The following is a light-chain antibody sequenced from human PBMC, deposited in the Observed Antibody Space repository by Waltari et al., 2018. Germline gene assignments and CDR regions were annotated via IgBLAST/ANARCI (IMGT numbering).Light chain of an antibody. CDR1: QGISNS. CDR3: QQYYSIPPVT. V-gene: IGKV1-NL1*01. CDR2: AAS. J-gene: IGKJ3*01. Sequence: DIQMTQSPSSLSASVGDRVTITCRASQGISNSLAWYQQKPGKAPKLLLYAASTLESGGPSRFSGSGSGTDYTLTISSLQPEDFATYYCQQYYSIPPVTFGPGTSVDF.